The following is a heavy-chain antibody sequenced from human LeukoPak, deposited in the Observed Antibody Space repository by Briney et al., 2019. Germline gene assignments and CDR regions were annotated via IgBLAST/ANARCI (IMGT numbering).Heavy chain of an antibody. CDR2: IDKKDNFHAT. Sequence: GGSLRLSCAASGFTFSGCAIHWVRQSPGKGLEWVGHIDKKDNFHATAYAASVQGRFYISRDHSKNTAFLHMNSLKTEDMALYYCTRDSGTYNWLDPWGQGTLVTVSS. CDR3: TRDSGTYNWLDP. D-gene: IGHD1-26*01. CDR1: GFTFSGCA. J-gene: IGHJ5*02. V-gene: IGHV3-73*01.